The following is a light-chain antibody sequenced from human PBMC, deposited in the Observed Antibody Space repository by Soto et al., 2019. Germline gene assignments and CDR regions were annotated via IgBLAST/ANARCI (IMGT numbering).Light chain of an antibody. J-gene: IGLJ1*01. V-gene: IGLV3-21*02. Sequence: SSELTQPPSVSVAPGQTARITCGGNNVGTYSVHWYQQKPGQAPVLVVYDDSDRPSGIPERFSGSTSGNTATLTISRVEAGDEADYYCQLWDSSSDRYVFGTGTKVTVL. CDR2: DDS. CDR1: NVGTYS. CDR3: QLWDSSSDRYV.